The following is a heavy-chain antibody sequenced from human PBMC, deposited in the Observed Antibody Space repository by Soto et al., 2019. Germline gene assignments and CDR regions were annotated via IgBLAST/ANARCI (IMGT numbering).Heavy chain of an antibody. CDR3: AKKVYIFLVPAAPNDAFDI. D-gene: IGHD2-2*01. J-gene: IGHJ3*02. Sequence: GGSLRLSCAASGFTFSSYAMSWVRQAPGKGLEWVSAISGSGGSTYYADSVKGRFTISRDNSKNTLYLQMNSLRAEDTAVYYCAKKVYIFLVPAAPNDAFDIPGQGTTVTVS. CDR1: GFTFSSYA. V-gene: IGHV3-23*01. CDR2: ISGSGGST.